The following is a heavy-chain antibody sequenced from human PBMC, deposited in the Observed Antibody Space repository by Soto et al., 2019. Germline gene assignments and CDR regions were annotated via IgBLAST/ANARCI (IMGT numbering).Heavy chain of an antibody. Sequence: QVQLVQSGAEMEKPGAAMKVSCKASGYTFTGKNMHWVRQAPGQGLEWMGWINPGSGGTNQAQKFQGRVTMTRDTAISTAYMELSSLTSDDTAVYYCARGVGSSWFDPWGQGTLVTVSS. CDR1: GYTFTGKN. D-gene: IGHD6-25*01. CDR3: ARGVGSSWFDP. CDR2: INPGSGGT. V-gene: IGHV1-2*02. J-gene: IGHJ5*02.